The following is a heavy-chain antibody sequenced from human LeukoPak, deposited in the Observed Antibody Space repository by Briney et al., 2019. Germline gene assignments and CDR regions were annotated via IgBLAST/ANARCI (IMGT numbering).Heavy chain of an antibody. D-gene: IGHD6-19*01. Sequence: GGSLRLSCAASGFTFSTHWMSWFRQAPGKGLEWVSTLSGSGITTYYADSVKGRFTISRDNSKNTLYLQMNTLRAEDSALYYCAKGIYSSGWSYFDYWGHGTLVTVSS. CDR3: AKGIYSSGWSYFDY. CDR2: LSGSGITT. CDR1: GFTFSTHW. V-gene: IGHV3-23*01. J-gene: IGHJ4*01.